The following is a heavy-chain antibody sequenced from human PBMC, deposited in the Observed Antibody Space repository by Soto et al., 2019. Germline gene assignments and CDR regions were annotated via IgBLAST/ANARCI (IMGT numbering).Heavy chain of an antibody. J-gene: IGHJ6*02. Sequence: PGGSLRLSCAASGFTISNYGMHWVRQAPGKGLEWVAVISYDGTITYYADSVKGRFTISRDNSKNTLYPQMNSLRTEDTAVYYCATTRVGPCSSSICFSGIFDGMDVWGQGTTVTVSS. CDR3: ATTRVGPCSSSICFSGIFDGMDV. V-gene: IGHV3-30-3*01. D-gene: IGHD2-2*01. CDR2: ISYDGTIT. CDR1: GFTISNYG.